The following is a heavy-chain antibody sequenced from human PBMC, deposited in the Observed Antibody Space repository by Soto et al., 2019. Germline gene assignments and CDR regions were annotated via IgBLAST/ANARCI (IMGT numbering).Heavy chain of an antibody. Sequence: GGSLRLSCAASGFTFSSYGMHWVRQAPGKGLEWVAVIWYDGSNKYYADSVKGRFTISRDNSKNTLYLQMNSLRAEDTAVYYCARDPRLYCSSTICYRLGEDDDFDIWGQGTMVTVSS. CDR2: IWYDGSNK. CDR3: ARDPRLYCSSTICYRLGEDDDFDI. D-gene: IGHD2-2*01. V-gene: IGHV3-33*01. CDR1: GFTFSSYG. J-gene: IGHJ3*02.